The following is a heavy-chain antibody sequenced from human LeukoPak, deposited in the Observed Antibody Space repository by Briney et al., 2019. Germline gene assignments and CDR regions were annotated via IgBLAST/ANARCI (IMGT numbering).Heavy chain of an antibody. Sequence: GGSLRLSCTASGFTFGDYAMSCVRQAPGKGLEWVGFIRSKAYGGTTEYAASVKGRFTISRDDSKSIAYLQMNSLKTEDTAVYYWTRDRYSSGWYVWLDDYWGQGTLVTVSS. V-gene: IGHV3-49*04. CDR2: IRSKAYGGTT. J-gene: IGHJ4*02. CDR1: GFTFGDYA. CDR3: TRDRYSSGWYVWLDDY. D-gene: IGHD6-19*01.